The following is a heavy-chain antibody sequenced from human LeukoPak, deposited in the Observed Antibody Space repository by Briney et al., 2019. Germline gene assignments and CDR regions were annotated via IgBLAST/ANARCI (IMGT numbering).Heavy chain of an antibody. CDR3: VRDNRSYNFDY. Sequence: PGRSLRLSCAASGFTFDESAMHWVRQAPGKGLVWVSCIRSDGSTTSIADSAKGRFTISRDNAKNTVYLQMNSLRAEDTAVYYCVRDNRSYNFDYWGQGTLVTVSS. D-gene: IGHD1-26*01. CDR1: GFTFDESA. V-gene: IGHV3-74*01. CDR2: IRSDGSTT. J-gene: IGHJ4*02.